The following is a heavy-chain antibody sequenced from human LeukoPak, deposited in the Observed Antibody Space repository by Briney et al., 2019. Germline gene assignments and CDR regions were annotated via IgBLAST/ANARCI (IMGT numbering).Heavy chain of an antibody. D-gene: IGHD2-21*02. J-gene: IGHJ4*02. CDR1: GFTFDDYA. V-gene: IGHV3-9*03. Sequence: PGGSLRLSCAASGFTFDDYAMHWVRQAPGKGLEWVSGISWNSGSIGYADSVKGRFTISRDNAKNSLYLQMNSLRAEDMALYYCAKDNRMVVTAIFDYWGQGTLVTVSS. CDR3: AKDNRMVVTAIFDY. CDR2: ISWNSGSI.